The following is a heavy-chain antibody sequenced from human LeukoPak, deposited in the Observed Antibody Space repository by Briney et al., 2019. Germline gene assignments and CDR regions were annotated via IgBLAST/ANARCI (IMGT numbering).Heavy chain of an antibody. CDR1: GYTFTGYY. CDR3: ARDGTYYDFWSGYPTTFDY. J-gene: IGHJ4*02. D-gene: IGHD3-3*01. V-gene: IGHV1-2*02. CDR2: INPNSGGT. Sequence: ASVKVSCKASGYTFTGYYMHWVRQAPGQGLEWMGWINPNSGGTNCAQNFQGRVTMTRDTSISTAYMELSRLRSDDTAVYYCARDGTYYDFWSGYPTTFDYWGQGTLVTVSS.